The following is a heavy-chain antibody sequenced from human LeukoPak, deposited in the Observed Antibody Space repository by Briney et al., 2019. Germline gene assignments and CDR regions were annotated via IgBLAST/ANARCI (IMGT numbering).Heavy chain of an antibody. V-gene: IGHV3-30*04. D-gene: IGHD2-15*01. Sequence: PGGSLRLSCAASGFTFSSYAMHWVRQAPGKGLEWVAVISYDGSNKYYADPVKGRFTISRDNSKNTLYLQMNSLRAEDTAVYYCARARCSGGSCYSNNWFDPWGQGTLVTVSS. CDR1: GFTFSSYA. J-gene: IGHJ5*02. CDR3: ARARCSGGSCYSNNWFDP. CDR2: ISYDGSNK.